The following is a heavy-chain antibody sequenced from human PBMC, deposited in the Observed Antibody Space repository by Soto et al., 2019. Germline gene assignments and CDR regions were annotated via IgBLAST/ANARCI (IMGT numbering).Heavy chain of an antibody. Sequence: QVQLVESGGGVVQPGRSLRLSCAASGFTFSSYGMHWVRQAPGKGLEWVAVIWYDGSNKYYADSVKGRFTISRDNSKNTLYLQMNSLRAEDTAVYYCARDYRRVSLEWLLRYWGQGTLVTVSS. J-gene: IGHJ4*02. CDR1: GFTFSSYG. CDR2: IWYDGSNK. D-gene: IGHD3-3*01. CDR3: ARDYRRVSLEWLLRY. V-gene: IGHV3-33*01.